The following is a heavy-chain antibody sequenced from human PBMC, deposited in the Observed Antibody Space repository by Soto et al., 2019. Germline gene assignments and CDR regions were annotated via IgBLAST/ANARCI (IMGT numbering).Heavy chain of an antibody. Sequence: EVQLVESGGALVQPGRSLRLSCAASGFTFEDYAMHWFRQAPGKGLEWVSGISWNSGSIGYADSVKGRFTISRDNAKNSLYLQMNSLRAEDTALYYCARGGLVVVVAATHFDYWGQGTLVTVSS. CDR1: GFTFEDYA. V-gene: IGHV3-9*01. CDR3: ARGGLVVVVAATHFDY. D-gene: IGHD2-15*01. CDR2: ISWNSGSI. J-gene: IGHJ4*02.